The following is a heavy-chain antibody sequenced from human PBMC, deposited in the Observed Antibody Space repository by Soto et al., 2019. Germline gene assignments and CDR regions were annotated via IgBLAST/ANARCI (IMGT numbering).Heavy chain of an antibody. CDR2: IYHSGST. J-gene: IGHJ4*02. D-gene: IGHD3-10*01. CDR3: ARGGLSCDYLEY. CDR1: GGSISSSNW. Sequence: QVQLQESGPGLVKPSGTLSLTCVVSGGSISSSNWWSWVRQPPGKGLEWLGEIYHSGSTNYNPSLNSRVPLSVAESTTHSSLKLTPVTAADTAVYYGARGGLSCDYLEYWGPGTLVTVSS. V-gene: IGHV4-4*02.